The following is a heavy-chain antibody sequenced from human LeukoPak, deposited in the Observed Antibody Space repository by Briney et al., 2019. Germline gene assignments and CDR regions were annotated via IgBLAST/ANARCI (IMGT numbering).Heavy chain of an antibody. V-gene: IGHV3-30*09. Sequence: GGSLRLSCAASGFPFSRSAMHWVRQAPGKGLEWVAIMSDDGSKKYYADSVKGRFAVSRDNSKNTLYLEMNSLRTEDSAIYYCVCPPGIVVAGSWLDYGMDVWGQGTTVTVSS. CDR1: GFPFSRSA. CDR3: VCPPGIVVAGSWLDYGMDV. D-gene: IGHD6-19*01. CDR2: MSDDGSKK. J-gene: IGHJ6*02.